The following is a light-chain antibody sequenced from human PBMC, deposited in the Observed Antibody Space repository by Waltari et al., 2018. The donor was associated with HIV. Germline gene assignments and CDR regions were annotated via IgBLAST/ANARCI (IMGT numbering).Light chain of an antibody. CDR2: GVS. CDR3: QQTYSVSIT. V-gene: IGKV1-39*01. J-gene: IGKJ5*01. CDR1: QNIKTF. Sequence: QLTQSPSSLSASLGDKVTITCRASQNIKTFLNLYQLRPGKAPRLLIYGVSGLPTGVPSRFTGGGSGADFTLTINNLQPEDFASYFCQQTYSVSITFGPGTRVEI.